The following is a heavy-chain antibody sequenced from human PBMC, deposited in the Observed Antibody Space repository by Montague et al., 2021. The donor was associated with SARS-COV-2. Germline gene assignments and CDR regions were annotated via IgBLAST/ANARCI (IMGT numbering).Heavy chain of an antibody. J-gene: IGHJ6*03. CDR2: ISSSGVNI. CDR1: GFTFSSYE. V-gene: IGHV3-48*03. Sequence: SLRLSCAASGFTFSSYEMNWVRQAPGKGLEWVSYISSSGVNIYYADSVKGRFTISRDYAKNSLYLQMNSLRAEDTAVYYCARLRGYDYGLLYYYYMDVWGKGTTVTVSS. D-gene: IGHD5-12*01. CDR3: ARLRGYDYGLLYYYYMDV.